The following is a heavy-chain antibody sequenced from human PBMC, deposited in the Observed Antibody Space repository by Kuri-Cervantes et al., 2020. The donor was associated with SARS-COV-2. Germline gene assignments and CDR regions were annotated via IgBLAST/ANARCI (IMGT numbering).Heavy chain of an antibody. CDR1: GGSFSGYY. V-gene: IGHV4-34*01. CDR3: ATSYYYDSSGYYGWFDP. D-gene: IGHD3-22*01. CDR2: IYYSGST. J-gene: IGHJ5*02. Sequence: GSLRLSCDVYGGSFSGYYWTWIRQPPGKGLEWLGTIYYSGSTYYNPSLKSRVTISVDTSWNQFSLKLSSVTASDTAVYYCATSYYYDSSGYYGWFDPWGQGVLVTVSS.